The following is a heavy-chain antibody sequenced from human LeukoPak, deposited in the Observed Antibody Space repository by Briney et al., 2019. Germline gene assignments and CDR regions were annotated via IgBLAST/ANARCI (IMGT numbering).Heavy chain of an antibody. CDR2: MHPNSGDT. V-gene: IGHV1-2*02. CDR3: SREDY. J-gene: IGHJ4*02. CDR1: AYTFTDYY. Sequence: ASVKVSCKASAYTFTDYYIHWVRQAPGQGLEFLGWMHPNSGDTTCAQKFQGRVTLTRDTSISTAYMELSRLRSDDTAVYYCSREDYWGQGTLVSVSS.